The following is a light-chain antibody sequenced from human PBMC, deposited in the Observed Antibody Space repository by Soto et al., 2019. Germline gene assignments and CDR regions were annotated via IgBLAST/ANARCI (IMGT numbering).Light chain of an antibody. Sequence: QSVLTQPPSASGTPGQRVTISCSGSSSNIGSNYVHWYQQHPGAAPKLLIYRNDQRPSGVPDRFSGSKSGTSASLAISGLRSEDEADYYCAAWDVSLNGIWVFGGGTKLTVL. CDR1: SSNIGSNY. CDR3: AAWDVSLNGIWV. CDR2: RND. J-gene: IGLJ3*02. V-gene: IGLV1-47*01.